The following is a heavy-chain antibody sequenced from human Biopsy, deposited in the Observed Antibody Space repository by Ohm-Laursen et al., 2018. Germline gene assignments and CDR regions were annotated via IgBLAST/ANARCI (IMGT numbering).Heavy chain of an antibody. V-gene: IGHV4-59*01. J-gene: IGHJ6*02. CDR2: IYYSGST. D-gene: IGHD2/OR15-2a*01. CDR1: GGSISSDY. CDR3: ARATNSTGWPYYYFYGMDV. Sequence: TLSPTWPVSGGSISSDYWSWIRQTPGKGLEWIGYIYYSGSTNYNPSLKSRVTISVDTSKNQFSLRLNSVTAADTAVYYCARATNSTGWPYYYFYGMDVWGQGTTVTVSS.